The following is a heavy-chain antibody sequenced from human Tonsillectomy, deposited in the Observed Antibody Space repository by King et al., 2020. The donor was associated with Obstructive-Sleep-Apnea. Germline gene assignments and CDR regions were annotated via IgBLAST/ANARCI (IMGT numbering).Heavy chain of an antibody. CDR2: IYYSGST. D-gene: IGHD3-10*01. Sequence: QLQESGPGLVKPSQTLSLTCTVSGGSISSGDYYWSWIRQPPGKGLEWIGYIYYSGSTYYNPSLKSRVTISVDTSKNQFSLKLSSVTAADTAVYYCTGMVRGVNAHYYYYYGMDVWGQGTTVTVSS. CDR1: GGSISSGDYY. V-gene: IGHV4-30-4*01. J-gene: IGHJ6*02. CDR3: TGMVRGVNAHYYYYYGMDV.